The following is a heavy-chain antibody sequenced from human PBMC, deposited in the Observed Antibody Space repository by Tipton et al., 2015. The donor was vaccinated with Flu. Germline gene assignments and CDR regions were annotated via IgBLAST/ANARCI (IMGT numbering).Heavy chain of an antibody. CDR3: ARVSPGVESWFDP. J-gene: IGHJ5*02. CDR2: IFHRGST. D-gene: IGHD3-3*01. Sequence: TLSLTCSVSGDSMTSSRYYWGWRRQPAGKGLEWIGSIFHRGSTYYKPSRKSRVTISVDTSKNQFSLKLISVTAADTAVYYCARVSPGVESWFDPWGQGTLVTVSS. CDR1: GDSMTSSRYY. V-gene: IGHV4-39*07.